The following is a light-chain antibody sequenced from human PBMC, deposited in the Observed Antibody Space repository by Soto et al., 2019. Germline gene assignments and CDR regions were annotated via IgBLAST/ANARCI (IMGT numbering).Light chain of an antibody. V-gene: IGLV2-8*01. CDR3: SSYAGSDDFV. Sequence: QSVLTQPPSASGSPGQSVTISCTGTSSDVGGYNYVSWYQQHPGKAPKLMIYEVNKRPSGVPERFSGSKSGNTASLTVSRLQAEGEADYYCSSYAGSDDFVFGTGTKLTVL. J-gene: IGLJ1*01. CDR1: SSDVGGYNY. CDR2: EVN.